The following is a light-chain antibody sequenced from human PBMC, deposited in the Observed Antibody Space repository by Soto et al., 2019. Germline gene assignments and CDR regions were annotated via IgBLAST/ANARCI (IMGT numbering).Light chain of an antibody. J-gene: IGKJ5*01. Sequence: DIQMTQSPSSLSASVGDRVTITCRASQGIRNDLGWYQQKPGKAPKRLIYAASSLHSGVPSRFSGSESGKKFTPTISTLQPKDLAPYYCLQHNSYPRGFGRGTRLEIK. CDR3: LQHNSYPRG. CDR2: AAS. V-gene: IGKV1-17*01. CDR1: QGIRND.